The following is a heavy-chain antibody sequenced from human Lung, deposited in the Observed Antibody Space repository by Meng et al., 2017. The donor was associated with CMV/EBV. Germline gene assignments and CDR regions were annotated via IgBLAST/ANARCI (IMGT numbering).Heavy chain of an antibody. CDR3: ARTNIVVVVAATLGYYYYGMDV. J-gene: IGHJ6*02. D-gene: IGHD2-15*01. CDR1: GGSFSGYY. CDR2: INHSGST. V-gene: IGHV4-34*01. Sequence: SETXSLXCTVYGGSFSGYYWSWIRQPPGKGLEWIGEINHSGSTNYNPSLKSRVTISVDTSKNQFSLKLSSVTAADTAVYYCARTNIVVVVAATLGYYYYGMDVWXQRATVSVSS.